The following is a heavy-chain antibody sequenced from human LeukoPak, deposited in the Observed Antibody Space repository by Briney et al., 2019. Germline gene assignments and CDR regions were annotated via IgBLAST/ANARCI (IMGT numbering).Heavy chain of an antibody. CDR1: GGSISSGGYY. Sequence: PSETLSLTCTVSGGSISSGGYYWSWIRQHPGKGLEWIGYIYYSGSTYYNPSLKSRVTISVDTSKNQFSLKLSSVTAADTAVYYCANLYGSGSYSIDYWGQGTLVTVSS. V-gene: IGHV4-31*03. CDR3: ANLYGSGSYSIDY. D-gene: IGHD3-10*01. J-gene: IGHJ4*02. CDR2: IYYSGST.